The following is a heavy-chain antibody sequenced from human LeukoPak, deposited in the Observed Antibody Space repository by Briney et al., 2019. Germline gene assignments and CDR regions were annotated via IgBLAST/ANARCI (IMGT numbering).Heavy chain of an antibody. J-gene: IGHJ4*02. CDR3: TRHPYCGGDCYPTNFDY. CDR1: GYSFTSYW. CDR2: IYPGDSDT. Sequence: GESLKISCKGSGYSFTSYWIGWVRQMPGKGLEWMGIIYPGDSDTRYSPSFQGQVTISADKSISTAYLQWSSLKASDTAMYYCTRHPYCGGDCYPTNFDYWGQGTLVTVSS. D-gene: IGHD2-21*02. V-gene: IGHV5-51*01.